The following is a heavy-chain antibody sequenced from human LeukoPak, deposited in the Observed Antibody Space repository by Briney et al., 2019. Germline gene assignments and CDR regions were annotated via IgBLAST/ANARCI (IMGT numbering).Heavy chain of an antibody. V-gene: IGHV4-59*01. CDR2: IYYSGNT. CDR3: ARGPPGGQFDP. D-gene: IGHD3-10*01. CDR1: GGSISPYY. Sequence: PSETLSLTCTVSGGSISPYYWSWIRQTPGKGLEWIGYIYYSGNTNYNPSLKSRVTISVDASKNQFSLKLTSVTAADTAVYYCARGPPGGQFDPWGQGTLVTVSS. J-gene: IGHJ5*02.